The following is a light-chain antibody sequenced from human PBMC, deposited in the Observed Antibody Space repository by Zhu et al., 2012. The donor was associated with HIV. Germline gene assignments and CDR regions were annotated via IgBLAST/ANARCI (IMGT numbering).Light chain of an antibody. CDR3: QHYVPSPMYT. CDR1: QTVSRNY. Sequence: EIVLMQSPGTLSLSPRERATLSCRASQTVSRNYLAWYQQKPGQAPRLLIYGASRRVTGIPDRFSGSGSGTDFTLTISRLEPEDFAVYYCQHYVPSPMYTFGQGTKLEIK. J-gene: IGKJ2*01. CDR2: GAS. V-gene: IGKV3-20*01.